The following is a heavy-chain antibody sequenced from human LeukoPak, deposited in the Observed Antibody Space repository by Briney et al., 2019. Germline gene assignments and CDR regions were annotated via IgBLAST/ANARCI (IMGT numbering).Heavy chain of an antibody. CDR2: IHYSGNT. D-gene: IGHD4-17*01. CDR1: GGSISTYY. Sequence: SETLSLTCTVSGGSISTYYWNWIRQPAGKGLEWVGYIHYSGNTNCNPSLKNRVTISVDTSKNQFSLKLTSVTAEDTAVYYCARDQDADSGIGFDPWGQGTLVTVS. CDR3: ARDQDADSGIGFDP. V-gene: IGHV4-59*01. J-gene: IGHJ5*02.